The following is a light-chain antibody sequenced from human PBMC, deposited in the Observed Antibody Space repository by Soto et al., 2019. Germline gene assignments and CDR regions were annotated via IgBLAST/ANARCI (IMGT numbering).Light chain of an antibody. CDR2: AAA. V-gene: IGKV1-8*01. J-gene: IGKJ2*01. CDR1: QGISSF. Sequence: AIRMTQSPSSISASTGDRVTITCRASQGISSFLAWYQQKPGKAPKLLIYAAATLQRGAPSRFSASGSGPDFTLTISRLQSEDFATYFCQQCLSYPYTFGQGTKLEI. CDR3: QQCLSYPYT.